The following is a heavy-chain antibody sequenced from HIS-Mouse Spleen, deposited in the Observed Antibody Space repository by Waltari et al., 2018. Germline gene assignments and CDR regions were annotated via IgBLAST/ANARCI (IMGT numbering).Heavy chain of an antibody. Sequence: QVQLVQSGAEVKKPGASVKVSCKASGYTFTSYDINWVRQATGQGLEWMGWMNPNSGNTGYAQKFQGRVTMTRNTSISTAYMELSSVTAADTAVYYCARLTNWNDYYFDYWGQGTLVTVSS. J-gene: IGHJ4*02. CDR3: ARLTNWNDYYFDY. D-gene: IGHD1-1*01. CDR1: GYTFTSYD. V-gene: IGHV1-8*01. CDR2: MNPNSGNT.